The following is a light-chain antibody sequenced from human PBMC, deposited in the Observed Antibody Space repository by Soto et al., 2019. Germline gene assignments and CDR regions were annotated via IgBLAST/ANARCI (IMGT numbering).Light chain of an antibody. CDR3: QSYDTSLSGVI. V-gene: IGLV1-40*01. J-gene: IGLJ2*01. CDR1: SSNIGAGYD. Sequence: QSVLTQTPSVSGAPGQKITMSCTGSSSNIGAGYDVHWYQQVPGAAPRLLIYADNNRPSGVPDRFSASKSGTSASLAITGLQGEDEANYYCQSYDTSLSGVIVGAGTKLTVL. CDR2: ADN.